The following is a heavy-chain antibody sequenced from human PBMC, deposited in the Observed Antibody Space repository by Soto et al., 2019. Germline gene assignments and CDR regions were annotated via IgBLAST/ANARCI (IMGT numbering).Heavy chain of an antibody. CDR1: GYTFTGYY. D-gene: IGHD3-10*01. CDR2: INPNSGGT. V-gene: IGHV1-2*02. CDR3: ARAIYGSGSYYYYYYYGMDV. Sequence: ASVKVSCKASGYTFTGYYMHWVRQAPGQGLEWMGWINPNSGGTNYAQKFQGRVTMTRDTSISTAYMELSRLRSDDTAVYYCARAIYGSGSYYYYYYYGMDVWGQGTTVTVSS. J-gene: IGHJ6*02.